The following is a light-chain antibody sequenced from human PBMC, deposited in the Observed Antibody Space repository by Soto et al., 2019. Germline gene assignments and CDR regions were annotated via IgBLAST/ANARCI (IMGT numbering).Light chain of an antibody. V-gene: IGKV1-5*01. J-gene: IGKJ4*01. Sequence: DIQMTQSPSTLSASVGDRVTITCRASQSISSWLAWYQQKPGKAPKLLIYDASSLESGVPLRFSGSGSGTEFTLTISSLQPDDFATYYCQQYSVYPVTFGGGTKV. CDR3: QQYSVYPVT. CDR2: DAS. CDR1: QSISSW.